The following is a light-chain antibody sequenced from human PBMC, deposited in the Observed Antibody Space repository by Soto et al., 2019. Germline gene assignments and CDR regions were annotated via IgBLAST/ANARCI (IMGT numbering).Light chain of an antibody. CDR1: QSVSSSY. J-gene: IGKJ5*01. V-gene: IGKV3-20*01. CDR2: GAS. CDR3: QQCGSSPPIT. Sequence: EIVLTQSPGTLSLSPGERATLSCRASQSVSSSYLAWYQQKPGQAPRLLIYGASSRPTGIPDRFSGSGSGTDFTLTISRLEPEDFAVYYCQQCGSSPPITFGQGTRLELK.